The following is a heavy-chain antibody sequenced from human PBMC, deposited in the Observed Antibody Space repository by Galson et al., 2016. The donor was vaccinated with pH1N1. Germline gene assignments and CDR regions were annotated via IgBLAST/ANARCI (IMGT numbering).Heavy chain of an antibody. CDR2: LYSSGTT. D-gene: IGHD5-24*01. CDR1: GGSISRSN. V-gene: IGHV4-59*08. J-gene: IGHJ4*02. Sequence: ETLSLTCAVSGGSISRSNWCWIRQSPVKGLEWLGYLYSSGTTTYNPSVASRVSISVDKPKNQFSLNLDFVTAADTAIYYCARHLHVSGFKAIDSWGQGILVTVSS. CDR3: ARHLHVSGFKAIDS.